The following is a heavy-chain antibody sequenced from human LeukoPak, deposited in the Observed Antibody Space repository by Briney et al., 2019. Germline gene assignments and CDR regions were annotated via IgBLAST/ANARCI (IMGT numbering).Heavy chain of an antibody. CDR2: IYYSGST. CDR3: AKISGGTFDP. CDR1: GGSISSYY. J-gene: IGHJ5*02. D-gene: IGHD1-26*01. Sequence: PSETLSLTCTVSGGSISSYYWSWLRQPPGKGLEWIGYIYYSGSTNYNPSLKSRVTISVDTSKNQFSLKLSSVTAADTAVYYCAKISGGTFDPWGQGTLVTVSS. V-gene: IGHV4-59*01.